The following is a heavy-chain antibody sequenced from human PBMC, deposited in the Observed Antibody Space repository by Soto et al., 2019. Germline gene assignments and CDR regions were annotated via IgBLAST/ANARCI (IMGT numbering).Heavy chain of an antibody. CDR3: ARGLNGYLYYFDY. V-gene: IGHV1-69*05. D-gene: IGHD5-18*01. CDR2: IIPRSATS. CDR1: GDTFSTYT. Sequence: ASVKVSCKASGDTFSTYTITWMRQAPGQGLEWMGGIIPRSATSKYSQKFQGRVTITRDTSASTAYMELSSLRSEDTAVYYCARGLNGYLYYFDYWGQGTLVTVSS. J-gene: IGHJ4*02.